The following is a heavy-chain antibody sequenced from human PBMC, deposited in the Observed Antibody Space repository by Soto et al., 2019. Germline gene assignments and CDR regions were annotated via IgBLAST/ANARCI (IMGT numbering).Heavy chain of an antibody. Sequence: ASVKVSCKASGYTFTSYGISWVRQAPGQGLEWMGWISAYNGNTNYAQKLQGRVTMTTDTSTSTAYMEMRSLRSDDTAVYYCARDSIAVAASRPLDYSGQGTLVTVYS. V-gene: IGHV1-18*01. D-gene: IGHD6-19*01. CDR2: ISAYNGNT. J-gene: IGHJ4*02. CDR3: ARDSIAVAASRPLDY. CDR1: GYTFTSYG.